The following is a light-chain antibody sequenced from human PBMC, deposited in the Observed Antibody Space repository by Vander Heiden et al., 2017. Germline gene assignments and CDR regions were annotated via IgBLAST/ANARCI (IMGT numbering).Light chain of an antibody. CDR3: QQLNSYPRVT. V-gene: IGKV1-9*01. Sequence: QLTQSPSSLSASVGDRVTITCRASQGISSYLAWYQQKPGNAPKLLIYAASTLQSGVPSRFSGSGSGTAFSLTISSLQPEDFATYYCQQLNSYPRVTFGQGTRLEIK. CDR1: QGISSY. J-gene: IGKJ5*01. CDR2: AAS.